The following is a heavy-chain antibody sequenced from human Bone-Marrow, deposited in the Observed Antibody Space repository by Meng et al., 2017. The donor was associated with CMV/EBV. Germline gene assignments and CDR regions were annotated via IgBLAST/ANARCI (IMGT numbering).Heavy chain of an antibody. CDR2: VYYTGST. CDR1: GGSITTFY. CDR3: ARDYRVVSGYYDGFNI. Sequence: SETRSLTCTVSGGSITTFYWNWIRQPPGKGLEWIGNVYYTGSTNYNPSLKSRVTISLDTSKNQLSLKLSSVTAADTAVYYCARDYRVVSGYYDGFNIWGQGKMVTVSS. D-gene: IGHD3-22*01. V-gene: IGHV4-59*01. J-gene: IGHJ3*02.